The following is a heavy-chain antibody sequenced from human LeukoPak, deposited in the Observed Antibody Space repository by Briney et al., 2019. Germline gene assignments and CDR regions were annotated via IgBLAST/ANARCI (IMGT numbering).Heavy chain of an antibody. V-gene: IGHV3-9*01. CDR3: AKDMRADYGDPSYYYYGMDV. CDR1: GFTLADYA. J-gene: IGHJ6*02. D-gene: IGHD4-17*01. CDR2: ISWNSGSI. Sequence: GRSLRLSCAASGFTLADYAMHWVRQAPGKGLEWVSGISWNSGSIGYADSVKGRFTISRDNAKNSLYLQMNSLRAEDTALYYCAKDMRADYGDPSYYYYGMDVWGQGTTVTVSS.